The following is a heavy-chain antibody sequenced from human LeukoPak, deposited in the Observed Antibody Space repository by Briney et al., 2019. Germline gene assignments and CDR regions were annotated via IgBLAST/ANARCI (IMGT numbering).Heavy chain of an antibody. CDR1: GFTFGDYA. J-gene: IGHJ4*02. Sequence: PGGSLRLSCTAPGFTFGDYAMSWVRQAPGKGLEWVGFIRSKAYGGTTEYAASVKGRFTISRDDSKSIAYLQVNSLKTEDTAVYYCTRDRGSVGRFDYWGQGTLVTVSS. D-gene: IGHD1-26*01. V-gene: IGHV3-49*04. CDR2: IRSKAYGGTT. CDR3: TRDRGSVGRFDY.